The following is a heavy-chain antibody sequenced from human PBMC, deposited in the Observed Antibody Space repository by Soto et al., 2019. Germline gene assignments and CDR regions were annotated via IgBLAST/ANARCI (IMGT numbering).Heavy chain of an antibody. D-gene: IGHD3-22*01. J-gene: IGHJ3*02. CDR1: GFTFRSYN. CDR2: IWYDARNK. CDR3: ARAYYESSGYSAFDI. Sequence: VQLVESGGGVVQPGGSLRLSCAASGFTFRSYNIHWVRQAPGEGLEWVAVIWYDARNKYYADSVKGRFTISRDNSKNTLYLQMNSLRAEDTAVYYCARAYYESSGYSAFDIWGQGTMVTVSS. V-gene: IGHV3-33*01.